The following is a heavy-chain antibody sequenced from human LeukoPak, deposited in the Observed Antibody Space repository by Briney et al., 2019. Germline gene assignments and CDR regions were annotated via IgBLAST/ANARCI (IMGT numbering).Heavy chain of an antibody. CDR1: GFTFSSYG. D-gene: IGHD1-7*01. Sequence: GGSLRLSCAASGFTFSSYGMHWVRQAPGKGLEWVAVIWYDGSNKYYADSVKGRFTISRDNSKNTLYLQMNSLRAEDTAVYYCARRGNWNYVLDNWGQGTLAIVSS. J-gene: IGHJ4*02. CDR2: IWYDGSNK. CDR3: ARRGNWNYVLDN. V-gene: IGHV3-33*01.